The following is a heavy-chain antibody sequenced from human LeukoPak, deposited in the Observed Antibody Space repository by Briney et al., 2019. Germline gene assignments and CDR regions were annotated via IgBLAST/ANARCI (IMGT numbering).Heavy chain of an antibody. D-gene: IGHD3-10*01. CDR1: GFTFDDYA. CDR3: AKALGPHYYGSGSYPDY. Sequence: GGYLRLSCAASGFTFDDYAMHWVRQAPGKGLEWVSGISWNSGSIGYADSVKGRFTISRDNAKNSLYLQTNSLRAEDMALYYCAKALGPHYYGSGSYPDYWGQGTLVTVSS. J-gene: IGHJ4*02. CDR2: ISWNSGSI. V-gene: IGHV3-9*03.